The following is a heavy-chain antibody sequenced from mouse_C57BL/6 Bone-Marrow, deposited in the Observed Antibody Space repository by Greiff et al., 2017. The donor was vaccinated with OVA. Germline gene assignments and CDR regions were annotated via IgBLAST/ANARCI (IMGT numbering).Heavy chain of an antibody. J-gene: IGHJ2*01. V-gene: IGHV5-17*01. CDR3: ATLYWDLYYFDY. Sequence: EVNLVESGGGLVKPGGSLKLSCAASGFTFSDYGMHWVRQAPEKGLEWVAYISSGSSTIYYADTVKGRFTISRDNAKNTLFLQMTSLRSEDTAMYYCATLYWDLYYFDYWGKGTTLTVSS. CDR1: GFTFSDYG. CDR2: ISSGSSTI. D-gene: IGHD4-1*01.